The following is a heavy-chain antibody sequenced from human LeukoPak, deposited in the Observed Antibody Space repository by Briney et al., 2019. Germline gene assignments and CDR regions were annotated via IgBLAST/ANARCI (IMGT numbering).Heavy chain of an antibody. D-gene: IGHD3-3*01. CDR2: IYYSGST. CDR1: GGSISSYY. J-gene: IGHJ4*02. CDR3: ARDKGGYYPQPFDY. Sequence: SETLSLTCTVSGGSISSYYWSWIRQPPGKGLDWIGYIYYSGSTNYNPSLKSRVTISVDTSKNQFSLKLSSVTAADTAVYYCARDKGGYYPQPFDYWGQGTLVTVSS. V-gene: IGHV4-59*01.